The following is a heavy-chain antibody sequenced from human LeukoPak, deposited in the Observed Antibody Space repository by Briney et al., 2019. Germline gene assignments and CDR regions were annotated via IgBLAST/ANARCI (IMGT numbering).Heavy chain of an antibody. CDR1: GYTFTGYY. V-gene: IGHV1-18*04. CDR3: ARSRSIAAADY. J-gene: IGHJ4*02. Sequence: ASVKVSCKASGYTFTGYYMHWVRQAPGQGLEWMGWISAYNGNTNYAQNLQGRVTVTTDTSTSTAYMDLRSLRSDDTAVYYCARSRSIAAADYWGQGTLVTVSS. CDR2: ISAYNGNT. D-gene: IGHD6-13*01.